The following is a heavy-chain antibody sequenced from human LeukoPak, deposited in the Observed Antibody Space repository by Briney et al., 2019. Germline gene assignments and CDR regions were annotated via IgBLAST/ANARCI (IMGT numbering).Heavy chain of an antibody. Sequence: GGSLRLSCAASGFTVSSTYMSWVRQAPGKELEWVSVIYSGGSTHYADSVKGRFTISRDNSKNTVFLQMNSLRAEDTAVYYCARADGTGGPYDYWGQGTLVTVSS. V-gene: IGHV3-53*01. D-gene: IGHD3/OR15-3a*01. CDR1: GFTVSSTY. J-gene: IGHJ4*02. CDR2: IYSGGST. CDR3: ARADGTGGPYDY.